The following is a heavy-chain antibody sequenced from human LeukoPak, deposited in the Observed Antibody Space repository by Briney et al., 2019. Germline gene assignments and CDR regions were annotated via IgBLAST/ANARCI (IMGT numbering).Heavy chain of an antibody. CDR3: ASLVGYSYADAFDI. CDR2: MNPNSGNT. J-gene: IGHJ3*02. V-gene: IGHV1-8*01. Sequence: GASVKVSCKASGYTFTSYDINWVRQATGQGLEWMGWMNPNSGNTGYAQKFQGRVTMTRNTSISTAYMELSSLRSEDTAVYYCASLVGYSYADAFDIWGQGTMVTVSS. D-gene: IGHD5-18*01. CDR1: GYTFTSYD.